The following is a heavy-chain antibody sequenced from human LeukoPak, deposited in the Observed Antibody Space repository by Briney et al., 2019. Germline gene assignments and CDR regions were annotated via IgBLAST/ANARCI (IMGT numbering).Heavy chain of an antibody. CDR3: ARVINFYYYMDV. D-gene: IGHD2/OR15-2a*01. Sequence: GGSLRLSCAASGFTFSSYEMNWVRQAPGKGLEWVSYISSGGTGKYYADSVKGRFTISRDNAKNSLYLQMNSLRAEDTAVYYCARVINFYYYMDVWGKGTTVTISS. CDR1: GFTFSSYE. V-gene: IGHV3-48*03. J-gene: IGHJ6*03. CDR2: ISSGGTGK.